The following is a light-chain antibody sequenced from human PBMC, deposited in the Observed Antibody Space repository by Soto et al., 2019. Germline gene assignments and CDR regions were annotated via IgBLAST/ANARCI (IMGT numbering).Light chain of an antibody. V-gene: IGKV1-33*01. Sequence: DIQMTQSPSSLSTSVGDRVTITCQASQNINNYLSWYQQKPGRAPKLLIYDASKLEAGVPARFRGSGSGTDFTFTISRLQPEDIATYYCQQYENLPTFGQGTRLEIK. CDR1: QNINNY. CDR3: QQYENLPT. J-gene: IGKJ5*01. CDR2: DAS.